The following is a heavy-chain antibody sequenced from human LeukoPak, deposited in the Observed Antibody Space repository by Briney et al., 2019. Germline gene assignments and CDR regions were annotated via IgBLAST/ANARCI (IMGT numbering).Heavy chain of an antibody. D-gene: IGHD2-15*01. J-gene: IGHJ4*02. Sequence: GGSLRLSCAASGFTFSSYVMNWVRQAPGRGVEWVSYIGSSGTTLYYADSVKGRFTISRDNAKNSLYLQMNSLRAEDTAVYYCARDRRFCSGGDCYLDYWGRGTLVTVSS. V-gene: IGHV3-48*03. CDR2: IGSSGTTL. CDR1: GFTFSSYV. CDR3: ARDRRFCSGGDCYLDY.